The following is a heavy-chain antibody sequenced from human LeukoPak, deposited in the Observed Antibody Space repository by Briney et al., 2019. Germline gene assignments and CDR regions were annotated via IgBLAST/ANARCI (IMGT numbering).Heavy chain of an antibody. D-gene: IGHD1-26*01. CDR2: ISSGSTTI. CDR1: GFTFSSYN. J-gene: IGHJ5*02. CDR3: ARGHSGRWFWWFGA. V-gene: IGHV3-48*04. Sequence: PGGSLRLSCAASGFTFSSYNMNWVRQAPGEGLEWVSHISSGSTTIYYADSVKGRFTISRDNDKNSLSLQMNSLRAEDTAVYYCARGHSGRWFWWFGAWGQGTLVTVSS.